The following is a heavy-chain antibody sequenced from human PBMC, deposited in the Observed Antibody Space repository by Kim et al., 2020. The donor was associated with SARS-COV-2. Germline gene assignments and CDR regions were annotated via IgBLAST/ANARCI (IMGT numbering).Heavy chain of an antibody. CDR1: GFTFSSYG. D-gene: IGHD4-17*01. CDR2: ISYDGSNK. V-gene: IGHV3-30*18. CDR3: AKLGVTTVTTGVHFDY. J-gene: IGHJ4*02. Sequence: GGSLRLSCAASGFTFSSYGMHWVRQAPGKGLEWVAVISYDGSNKYYADSVKGRFTISRDNSKNTLYLQMNSLRAEDTAVYYCAKLGVTTVTTGVHFDYWGQGTLVTVSS.